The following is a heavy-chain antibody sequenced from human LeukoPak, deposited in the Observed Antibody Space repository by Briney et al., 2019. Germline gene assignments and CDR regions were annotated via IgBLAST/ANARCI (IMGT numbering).Heavy chain of an antibody. Sequence: SETLSLTCTVSGYSISSGYYWGWIRQPPGKGLEWIGSIYHSGSTYYNPSHKSRVTISVDTSKNQFSLKLSSVTAADTAVYYCARAGGGLRYFDYWGQGTLVTVSS. CDR2: IYHSGST. V-gene: IGHV4-38-2*02. J-gene: IGHJ4*02. D-gene: IGHD1-14*01. CDR1: GYSISSGYY. CDR3: ARAGGGLRYFDY.